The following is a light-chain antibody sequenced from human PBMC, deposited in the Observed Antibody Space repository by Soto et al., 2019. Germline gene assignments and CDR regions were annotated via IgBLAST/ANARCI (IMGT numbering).Light chain of an antibody. J-gene: IGKJ1*01. CDR1: QSVSTS. CDR2: DAS. V-gene: IGKV3-11*01. CDR3: QVRDVWPS. Sequence: IVLTQSPVTLALSPGERAVLSCRASQSVSTSLAWYQHKPGQAPRLFIYDASKRAPGIPARFSGSGSGTDFTLTISSLEPEDFEVYYCQVRDVWPSFGQGTKVEIK.